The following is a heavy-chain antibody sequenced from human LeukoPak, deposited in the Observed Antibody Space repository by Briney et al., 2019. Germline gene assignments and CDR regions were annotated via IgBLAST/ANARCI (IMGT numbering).Heavy chain of an antibody. CDR1: GYSLTSYW. CDR2: IYPGDSDT. D-gene: IGHD3-22*01. Sequence: GESLKISRKGSGYSLTSYWIGWGRQMPGKGLEWMGIIYPGDSDTRYSTSFQGQGANSAEKSIRPAYLQWSSRKASDTAMYYCARVLVVITTPNWFDPWGQGTLVTVSS. CDR3: ARVLVVITTPNWFDP. V-gene: IGHV5-51*01. J-gene: IGHJ5*02.